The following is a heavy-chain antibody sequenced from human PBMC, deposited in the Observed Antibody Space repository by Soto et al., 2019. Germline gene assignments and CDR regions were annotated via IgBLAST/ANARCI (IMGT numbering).Heavy chain of an antibody. CDR3: ARLRYSGGSGNFAY. CDR1: GFRFENHA. CDR2: LDWNSGGI. J-gene: IGHJ4*02. D-gene: IGHD5-12*01. V-gene: IGHV3-9*01. Sequence: GGSLRLSCIASGFRFENHAMHWVRQTPGKGLEWVSGLDWNSGGIDYADFVKGRFTISRDNAKNSLYLQMNSLRAEDTALYYCARLRYSGGSGNFAYWGQGTQVTVSS.